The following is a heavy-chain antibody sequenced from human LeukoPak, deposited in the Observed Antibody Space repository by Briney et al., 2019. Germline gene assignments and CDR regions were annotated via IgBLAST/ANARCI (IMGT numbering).Heavy chain of an antibody. V-gene: IGHV4-4*02. CDR3: ARGGYCSSTSCYVDWFDP. CDR1: GGSISSSNW. CDR2: IYHSGST. J-gene: IGHJ5*02. Sequence: SETLSLTCAVSGGSISSSNWWSWVRQPPGKGLEWIGEIYHSGSTNYNPSLKSRVTISVDKSKNQFSLKLSSVTAADTAVYYCARGGYCSSTSCYVDWFDPWGQGTLVTVSS. D-gene: IGHD2-2*01.